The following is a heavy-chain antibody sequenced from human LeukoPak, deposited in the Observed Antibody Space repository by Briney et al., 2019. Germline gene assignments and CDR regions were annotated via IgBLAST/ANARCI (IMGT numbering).Heavy chain of an antibody. D-gene: IGHD2-2*01. J-gene: IGHJ6*02. V-gene: IGHV3-30*18. CDR1: GFTFSSYG. Sequence: SGGSLRLSCAASGFTFSSYGIHWVRQAPGKELEWVAVISYDGSNKYYADSVRGRFTISRDNSKNTLYLQMNSLRAEDTAVYYCAKDIVVVPAAIGYYYYYGMDVWGQGTTVTVSS. CDR3: AKDIVVVPAAIGYYYYYGMDV. CDR2: ISYDGSNK.